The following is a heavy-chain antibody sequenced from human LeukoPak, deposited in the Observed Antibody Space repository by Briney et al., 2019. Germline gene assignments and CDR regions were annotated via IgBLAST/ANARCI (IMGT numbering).Heavy chain of an antibody. CDR2: IISSGNYI. CDR1: GFIFSGST. D-gene: IGHD5-12*01. J-gene: IGHJ2*01. Sequence: GGSLRLSCAASGFIFSGSTMNWVRQAPGKGLEWVSSIISSGNYIYYADSVKGRFTISRDNAKNSLYLQMNSLRAEDTAVYYCARRAQQVALDLWGRGTLVTVSS. V-gene: IGHV3-21*01. CDR3: ARRAQQVALDL.